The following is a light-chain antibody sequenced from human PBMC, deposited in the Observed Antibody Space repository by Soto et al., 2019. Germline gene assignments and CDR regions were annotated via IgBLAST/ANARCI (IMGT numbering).Light chain of an antibody. CDR2: DAS. CDR3: QQRNSWPPIT. Sequence: EIVLTQSPVTLSLSPGERATLSCTSSQSVITYLAWYQVKPGQAPRLLIYDASSRASGVPARFSGSGSGTDFTLTISSLEPEDFALYYCQQRNSWPPITFGQGTRLEI. CDR1: QSVITY. V-gene: IGKV3-11*01. J-gene: IGKJ5*01.